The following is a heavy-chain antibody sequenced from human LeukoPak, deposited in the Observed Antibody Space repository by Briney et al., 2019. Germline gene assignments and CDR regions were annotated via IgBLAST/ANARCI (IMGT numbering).Heavy chain of an antibody. J-gene: IGHJ6*04. CDR2: IKQGGSEK. Sequence: PGGSLRLSCSASGFSFGNYAMYWVRQAPGKGLEWVSNIKQGGSEKYYADSVKGRFTISRDNAKNSLYLQMNSLRAEDTAVYYCARDFGLRCSGGTCYSVYYYGMDVWGKGTTVAVPS. D-gene: IGHD2-15*01. CDR3: ARDFGLRCSGGTCYSVYYYGMDV. V-gene: IGHV3-7*03. CDR1: GFSFGNYA.